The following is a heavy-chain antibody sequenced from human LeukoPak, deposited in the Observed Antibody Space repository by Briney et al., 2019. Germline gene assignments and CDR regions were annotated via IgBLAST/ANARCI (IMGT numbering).Heavy chain of an antibody. CDR3: ARADSSSWYPYYYMDV. J-gene: IGHJ6*03. CDR2: ISGSGGSV. D-gene: IGHD6-13*01. CDR1: GFTFSNFA. Sequence: GGSLRLSCAASGFTFSNFAMSWVRQAPGKGLEWVSAISGSGGSVYYADSVKGRFTISRDNAKNTLYLQMNSLRAEDTAVYYCARADSSSWYPYYYMDVWGKGTTVTVSS. V-gene: IGHV3-23*01.